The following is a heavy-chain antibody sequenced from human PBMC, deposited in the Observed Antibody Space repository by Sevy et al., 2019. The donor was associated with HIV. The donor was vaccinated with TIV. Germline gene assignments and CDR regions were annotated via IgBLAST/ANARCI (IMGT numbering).Heavy chain of an antibody. CDR2: IKQDGTDE. CDR1: GFTFSTYW. D-gene: IGHD3-16*02. V-gene: IGHV3-7*01. J-gene: IGHJ5*02. Sequence: GGSLRLSCAASGFTFSTYWMTWVRQAPGKGLEWVANIKQDGTDEEYVDSVKGRLTISRDNAKKTLYLRLDSLRAEDTAVYFCARALADWGSFHYSASGQGTLVTVSS. CDR3: ARALADWGSFHYSA.